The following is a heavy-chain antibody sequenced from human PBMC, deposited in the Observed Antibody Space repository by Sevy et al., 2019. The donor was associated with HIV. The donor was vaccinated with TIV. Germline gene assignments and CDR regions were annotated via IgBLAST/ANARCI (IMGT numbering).Heavy chain of an antibody. J-gene: IGHJ5*02. Sequence: SETLSLTCAVYGGSFSGYYWSWIRQPPGKGLEWIGEINHSGSTNYNPSLKSRVTISVDTSKNQFSLKLSSVTAADTAVYYCARGLDFVVVPAAIYEPWGQGTLVTVSS. V-gene: IGHV4-34*01. CDR2: INHSGST. CDR3: ARGLDFVVVPAAIYEP. D-gene: IGHD2-2*02. CDR1: GGSFSGYY.